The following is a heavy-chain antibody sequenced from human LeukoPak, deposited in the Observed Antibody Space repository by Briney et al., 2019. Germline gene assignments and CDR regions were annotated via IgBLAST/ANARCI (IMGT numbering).Heavy chain of an antibody. J-gene: IGHJ4*02. V-gene: IGHV1-18*01. Sequence: ASVKVSCKASGYTFTSYGISWVRQAPGQGLEWMGWISAYNGNTNYAQKLQGRVTITTDTSTSTAYMELRSLRSDDTAVYYCAREKFSYYYDSSGYYFDYWGQGTLVTVSS. CDR3: AREKFSYYYDSSGYYFDY. CDR2: ISAYNGNT. D-gene: IGHD3-22*01. CDR1: GYTFTSYG.